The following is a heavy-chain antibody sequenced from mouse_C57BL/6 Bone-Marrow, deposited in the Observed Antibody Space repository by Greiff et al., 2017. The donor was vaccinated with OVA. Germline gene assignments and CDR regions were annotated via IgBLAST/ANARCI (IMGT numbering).Heavy chain of an antibody. CDR2: INPSSGYT. CDR3: ARPHYYGSSYDWYFDV. CDR1: GYTFTSYT. Sequence: QVQLKESGAELARPGASVKMSCKASGYTFTSYTMHWVKQRPGQGLEWIGYINPSSGYTKYNQKFKDKATLTADKSSSTAYMQLSSLTSEDSAVYYCARPHYYGSSYDWYFDVWGTGTTVTVSS. J-gene: IGHJ1*03. D-gene: IGHD1-1*01. V-gene: IGHV1-4*01.